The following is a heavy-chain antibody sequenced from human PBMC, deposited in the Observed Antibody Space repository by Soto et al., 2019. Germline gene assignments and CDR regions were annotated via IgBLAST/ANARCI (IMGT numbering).Heavy chain of an antibody. D-gene: IGHD1-1*01. V-gene: IGHV5-51*01. CDR3: TRTLSNNCQDFYY. Sequence: GESLKISCQAFGFIFSRYYTTQWIGWVRQKPGKGLEWMGLINPRDSDAKYSPSFQGQVTMSADTSINTAYLQWSSLKASDTAIYYCTRTLSNNCQDFYYWGQGTLVTVSS. CDR1: GFIFSRYYTTQW. J-gene: IGHJ4*02. CDR2: INPRDSDA.